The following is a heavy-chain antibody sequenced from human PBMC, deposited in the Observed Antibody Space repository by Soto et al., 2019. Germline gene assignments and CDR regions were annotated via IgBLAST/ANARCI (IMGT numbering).Heavy chain of an antibody. CDR3: ARLPLDYYDSSGYPFDY. CDR1: GGSISSSSYY. J-gene: IGHJ4*02. Sequence: PSETLSLTCTVSGGSISSSSYYWGWIRQPPGKGLEWIGSIYYSGSTYYNPSLKSRVTISVDTSKNQFSLKLSSVTAADTAVYYCARLPLDYYDSSGYPFDYWGQGTLVTVSS. CDR2: IYYSGST. V-gene: IGHV4-39*01. D-gene: IGHD3-22*01.